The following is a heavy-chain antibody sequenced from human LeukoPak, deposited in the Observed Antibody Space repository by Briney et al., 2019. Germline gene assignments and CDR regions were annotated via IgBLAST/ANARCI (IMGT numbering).Heavy chain of an antibody. CDR1: GYSFTSSW. V-gene: IGHV5-51*01. CDR2: IYPGDSDT. Sequence: GESLKISCKGSGYSFTSSWIAWVRQLPGKGLEWMGIIYPGDSDTRYSPSFQGQVTISADKSISTAYLQWSSLKASDTAMYFCATYAGSYSKYFQHWGQGTLVTVSS. J-gene: IGHJ1*01. CDR3: ATYAGSYSKYFQH. D-gene: IGHD3-10*01.